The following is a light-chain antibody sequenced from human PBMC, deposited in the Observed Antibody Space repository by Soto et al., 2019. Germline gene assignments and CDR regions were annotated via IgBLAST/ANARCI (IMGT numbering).Light chain of an antibody. CDR2: GAS. Sequence: EIVMTQSPATLSVSPGERATLSCRASQSVSSNLAWYQQKPGQAPRLLIYGASTRATGIPARLSGSGSGTEFTLTINSLQSEDFAVYYCQQYNNWPWTFGQGTKVEIK. CDR1: QSVSSN. J-gene: IGKJ1*01. CDR3: QQYNNWPWT. V-gene: IGKV3-15*01.